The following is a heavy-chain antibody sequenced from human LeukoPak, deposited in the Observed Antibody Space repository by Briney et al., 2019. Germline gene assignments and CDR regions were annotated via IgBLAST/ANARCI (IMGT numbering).Heavy chain of an antibody. V-gene: IGHV3-33*01. CDR3: AGDGEDCSSTSCYPDY. CDR1: GFTFSSYG. CDR2: IWYDGSNK. D-gene: IGHD2-2*01. J-gene: IGHJ4*02. Sequence: GRSLRLSCAASGFTFSSYGMHWVRQAPGKGMEWVAVIWYDGSNKYYADSVKGRFTISRDNSKNTLYLQMNSLRAEDTAVYYCAGDGEDCSSTSCYPDYWGQGTLVTVSS.